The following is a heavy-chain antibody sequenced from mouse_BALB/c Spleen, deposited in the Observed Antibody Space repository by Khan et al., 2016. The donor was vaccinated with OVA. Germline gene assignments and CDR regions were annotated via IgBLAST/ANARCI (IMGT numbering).Heavy chain of an antibody. J-gene: IGHJ4*01. V-gene: IGHV5-6*01. CDR3: ARHWVGVMDY. Sequence: EVELVESGGDLVKPGGSLKLSCTASGFTFSTYGMSWVRQTPDKRLEWVATISSGGTYTYYPDSVMGRFTISRDTAKNTLYLQMSSLRSEDTAMYYCARHWVGVMDYWGQGTSVTVSS. CDR2: ISSGGTYT. CDR1: GFTFSTYG. D-gene: IGHD1-1*01.